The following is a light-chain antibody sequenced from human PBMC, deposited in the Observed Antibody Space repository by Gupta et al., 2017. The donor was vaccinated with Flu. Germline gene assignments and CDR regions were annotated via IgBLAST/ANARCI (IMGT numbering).Light chain of an antibody. V-gene: IGLV2-14*01. CDR2: GVS. J-gene: IGLJ2*01. CDR1: GGGYDY. CDR3: SSYTNANTFVV. Sequence: GGGYDYVSWYQQHPGNAPKLMLFGVSRRPAGISDRFSGSRSGNTASLTISGLLAEAEAFYYCSSYTNANTFVVFGGGTKVTVL.